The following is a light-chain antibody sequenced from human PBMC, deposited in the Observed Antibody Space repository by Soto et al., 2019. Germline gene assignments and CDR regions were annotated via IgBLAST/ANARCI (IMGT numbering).Light chain of an antibody. V-gene: IGLV2-14*01. CDR3: SSYTSSSTL. Sequence: QSVLTQPASVSGSPGQSTTISCTGTSSDVGGYNYVSWYQQHPGKAPKLMIYAVTDRPSGVSSRFSGSKSGNTASLTISGLQAEDEADYYCSSYTSSSTLFGTGTRSPS. J-gene: IGLJ1*01. CDR2: AVT. CDR1: SSDVGGYNY.